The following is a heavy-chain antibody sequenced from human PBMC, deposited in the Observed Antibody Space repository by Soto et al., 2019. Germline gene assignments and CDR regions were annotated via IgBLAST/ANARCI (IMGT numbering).Heavy chain of an antibody. J-gene: IGHJ5*02. D-gene: IGHD6-19*01. Sequence: QVRLVESGGGVVQPGRSLRLSCTASGFIFSSYAMYWFRQPPGKGLEWVAVISHDGINKHYADSVKGRVTVSRDNSNHSMDLQLNSLRGEDTAMYYCARDMYSSDYFVKWFEPWGQGTLVTVS. CDR3: ARDMYSSDYFVKWFEP. CDR2: ISHDGINK. CDR1: GFIFSSYA. V-gene: IGHV3-30-3*01.